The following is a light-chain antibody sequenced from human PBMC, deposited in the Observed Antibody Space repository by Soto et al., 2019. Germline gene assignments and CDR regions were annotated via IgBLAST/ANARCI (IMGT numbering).Light chain of an antibody. CDR2: GAS. Sequence: IQMTQSPSSLSASVGDRVTITCRASQGISNYLAWYQQKPGKVPKLLMYGASTLQSGVPSRFSGSGSGTEFTLIISSLQPEDVATYYCQKYNSAPQTFGPGTKVDIK. CDR1: QGISNY. CDR3: QKYNSAPQT. V-gene: IGKV1-27*01. J-gene: IGKJ3*01.